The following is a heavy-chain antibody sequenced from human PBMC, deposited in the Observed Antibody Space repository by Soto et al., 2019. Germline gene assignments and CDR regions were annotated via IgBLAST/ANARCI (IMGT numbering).Heavy chain of an antibody. Sequence: GASVKVSCKASGHTLATYGVSWVRQAPGQGLEWMGWISADSGNTYYAQRFQDRLIVTTDTSTTTAYMEVGSLRADDTAVYYCAREYCTTTSCYGPDYWGQGTLVTVSS. CDR3: AREYCTTTSCYGPDY. J-gene: IGHJ4*02. CDR2: ISADSGNT. V-gene: IGHV1-18*01. D-gene: IGHD2-2*01. CDR1: GHTLATYG.